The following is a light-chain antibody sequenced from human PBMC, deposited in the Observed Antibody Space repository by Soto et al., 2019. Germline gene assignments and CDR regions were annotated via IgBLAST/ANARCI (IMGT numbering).Light chain of an antibody. Sequence: EIVLTQSPGTLSLSPGERATLSCRASQTVTSNYLAWYQQKPGQAPRRLIYGASSRATGISDRFSGSGSGTDFTLTISSLEPEDFAAYYCQHYGSSPRTFGQGTKVDIK. CDR3: QHYGSSPRT. V-gene: IGKV3-20*01. CDR1: QTVTSNY. J-gene: IGKJ1*01. CDR2: GAS.